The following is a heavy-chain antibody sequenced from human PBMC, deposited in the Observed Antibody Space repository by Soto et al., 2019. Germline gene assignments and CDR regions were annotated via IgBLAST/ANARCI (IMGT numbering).Heavy chain of an antibody. Sequence: SETLSLTCAVYGGSFSGYYWSWIRQPPGKGLEWIGEINHSGSTNYNPSLKSRVTISVDTSKNQFSLKLSSVTAADTAVYYCARTGREDDLSSGYYTGIDYWGQGTLVTVSS. D-gene: IGHD3-3*01. CDR2: INHSGST. CDR3: ARTGREDDLSSGYYTGIDY. V-gene: IGHV4-34*01. CDR1: GGSFSGYY. J-gene: IGHJ4*02.